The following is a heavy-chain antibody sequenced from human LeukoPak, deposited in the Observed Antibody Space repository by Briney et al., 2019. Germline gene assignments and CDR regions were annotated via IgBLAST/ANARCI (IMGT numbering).Heavy chain of an antibody. CDR3: ARTTIFED. Sequence: SETLSLTCTVSGGFISSHYWSWIRQPPGKGLEWIGYIYYGGSTNYNPSLKSRVTISVDTSKNQFSLKLSSVTAADTAVYYCARTTIFEDWGQGTLVTVSS. J-gene: IGHJ4*02. V-gene: IGHV4-59*11. CDR2: IYYGGST. D-gene: IGHD5-12*01. CDR1: GGFISSHY.